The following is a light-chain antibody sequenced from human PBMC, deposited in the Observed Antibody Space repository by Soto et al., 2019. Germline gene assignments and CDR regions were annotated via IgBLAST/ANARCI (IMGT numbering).Light chain of an antibody. J-gene: IGLJ1*01. CDR3: VSYTSSTTYV. CDR2: DVA. V-gene: IGLV2-14*03. Sequence: QSALTQPASVSDSPGQSITISCTGTSSVVGGSNFVSWYQQHPGKPPKLIIYDVANRPSGVSNRFSGSKSGSTASLIISRLQTEDVSDYYCVSYTSSTTYVFGTGTKGTVL. CDR1: SSVVGGSNF.